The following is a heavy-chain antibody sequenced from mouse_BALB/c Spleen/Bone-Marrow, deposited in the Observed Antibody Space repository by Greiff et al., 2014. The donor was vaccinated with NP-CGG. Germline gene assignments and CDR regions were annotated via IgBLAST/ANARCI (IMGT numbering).Heavy chain of an antibody. Sequence: EVKLEESRGGLVQPGGSRKLSCAASGFTFSSFGMHWVRQAPEKGLEWVAYISSGSSTIYYADTMKGRFTISRDNPKNTLFLQMTSLRSEDTAMYYCTRSGTLGAMDYRGQGTSVTVSS. V-gene: IGHV5-17*02. CDR3: TRSGTLGAMDY. J-gene: IGHJ4*01. D-gene: IGHD3-3*01. CDR1: GFTFSSFG. CDR2: ISSGSSTI.